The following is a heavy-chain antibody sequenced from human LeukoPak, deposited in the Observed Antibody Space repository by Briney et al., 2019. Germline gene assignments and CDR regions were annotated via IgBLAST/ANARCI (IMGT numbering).Heavy chain of an antibody. J-gene: IGHJ4*02. CDR3: ARWNYDSSGYNDY. Sequence: ASVKVSCKXSGYTFTGYYMHWVRQAPGQGLEWMGWINPNSGGTNYAQKFQGRVTMTRDTSISTAYMELSRLRSDDTAVYYCARWNYDSSGYNDYRGQGTLVTVSS. D-gene: IGHD3-22*01. CDR1: GYTFTGYY. V-gene: IGHV1-2*02. CDR2: INPNSGGT.